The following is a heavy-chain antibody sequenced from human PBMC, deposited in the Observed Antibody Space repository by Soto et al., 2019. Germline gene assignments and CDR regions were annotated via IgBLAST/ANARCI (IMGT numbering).Heavy chain of an antibody. J-gene: IGHJ4*02. CDR2: ISSSSSTI. D-gene: IGHD3-3*01. CDR1: GFTFSSYS. V-gene: IGHV3-48*02. Sequence: GGSLRLSCAASGFTFSSYSMNWVRQAPGKGLEWVSYISSSSSTIYYADSVKGRFTISRDNAKNSLYLQMNSLRDEDTAVYYCARETGYDFWSGYYSPHFDYWGQGTLVTVS. CDR3: ARETGYDFWSGYYSPHFDY.